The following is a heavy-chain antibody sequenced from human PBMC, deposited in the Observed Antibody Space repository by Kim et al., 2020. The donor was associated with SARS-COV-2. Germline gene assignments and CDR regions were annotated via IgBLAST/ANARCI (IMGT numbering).Heavy chain of an antibody. CDR1: GGSISSSSYY. V-gene: IGHV4-39*07. D-gene: IGHD2-15*01. CDR2: IYYSGST. CDR3: ARVRGTNCSGGSCRKLNWFDP. J-gene: IGHJ5*02. Sequence: SETLSLTCTVSGGSISSSSYYWGWIRQPPGKGLEWIGSIYYSGSTYYNPSLKSRVTISVDTSKNQFSLKLSSVTAADTAVYYCARVRGTNCSGGSCRKLNWFDPWGQGTLVTVSS.